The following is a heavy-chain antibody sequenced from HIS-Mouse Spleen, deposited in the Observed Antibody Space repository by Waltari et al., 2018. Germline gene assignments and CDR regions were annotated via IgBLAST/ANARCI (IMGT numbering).Heavy chain of an antibody. CDR2: IYYSGST. Sequence: QLQLQESGPGLVKPSETLSLTCTVSGGSISSSSYYWGWILQPPGKGLEWIGGIYYSGSTYYNPSLKSRVTISVDTSKNQFSLKLSSVTAADTAVYYCARGGIFGVVEYFQHWGQGTLVTVSS. J-gene: IGHJ1*01. V-gene: IGHV4-39*07. D-gene: IGHD3-3*01. CDR1: GGSISSSSYY. CDR3: ARGGIFGVVEYFQH.